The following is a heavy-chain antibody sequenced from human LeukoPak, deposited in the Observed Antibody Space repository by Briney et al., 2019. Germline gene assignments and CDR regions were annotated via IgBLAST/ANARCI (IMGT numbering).Heavy chain of an antibody. CDR3: ARVITVYNDYEEVAESFQH. D-gene: IGHD4-17*01. Sequence: GGSLRLSCVASGFTFSSYWMSWVRQAPGKGLEWVANIKQDGSEKYYVDSMEGRFTISRDNAKNSLYLQMNSLRAEDTAVYFCARVITVYNDYEEVAESFQHWGQGTLVTVAS. J-gene: IGHJ1*01. V-gene: IGHV3-7*01. CDR1: GFTFSSYW. CDR2: IKQDGSEK.